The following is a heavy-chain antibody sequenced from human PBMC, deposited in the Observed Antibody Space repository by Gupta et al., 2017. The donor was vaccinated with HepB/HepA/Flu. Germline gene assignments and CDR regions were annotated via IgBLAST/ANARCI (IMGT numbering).Heavy chain of an antibody. CDR1: GFKLRQYG. Sequence: QIQLVESGDGIVQPGRALRLSCAASGFKLRQYGLQWVLQAPGKGLEWVAAITHDVRNGYYADSVKGRFTISRDDSRNTVSLQLNNLRPDDTAVYFCSQWVWYSIGYWGQGTLVTVSS. CDR2: ITHDVRNG. J-gene: IGHJ4*02. V-gene: IGHV3-30*03. CDR3: SQWVWYSIGY. D-gene: IGHD1-26*01.